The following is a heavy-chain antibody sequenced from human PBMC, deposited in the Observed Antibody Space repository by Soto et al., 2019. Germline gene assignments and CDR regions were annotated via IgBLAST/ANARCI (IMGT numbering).Heavy chain of an antibody. CDR2: MSYDGSDT. V-gene: IGHV3-30*02. CDR3: ARIFTGPDGYWRVFDY. J-gene: IGHJ4*02. D-gene: IGHD2-15*01. Sequence: GGSLRLSCVGSGFIFSNNGMHWVRQTPGKGLEWVAFMSYDGSDTFYADSVKGRFTISRDNSKNTLFLTMTNMDPVDTATYYCARIFTGPDGYWRVFDYWGQGTLVTVSS. CDR1: GFIFSNNG.